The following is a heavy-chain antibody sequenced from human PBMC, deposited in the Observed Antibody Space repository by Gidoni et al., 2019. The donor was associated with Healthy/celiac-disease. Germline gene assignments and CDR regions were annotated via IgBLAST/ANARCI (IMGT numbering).Heavy chain of an antibody. CDR2: IDWDDDK. J-gene: IGHJ5*01. Sequence: QVTLRESGPALVKPTQTLTLTCTFSGCSLSTSGMCVRWSRQPPGRALEWLALIDWDDDKYYSTSLKTRLTISKDTSKNQVVLTMTNMYPVHTATYYCAPIRGDSYYDSSGYGFDSWCQGTLVTVSS. V-gene: IGHV2-70*01. CDR1: GCSLSTSGMC. D-gene: IGHD3-22*01. CDR3: APIRGDSYYDSSGYGFDS.